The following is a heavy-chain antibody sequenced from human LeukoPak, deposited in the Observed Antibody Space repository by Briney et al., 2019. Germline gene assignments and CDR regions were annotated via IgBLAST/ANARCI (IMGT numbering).Heavy chain of an antibody. V-gene: IGHV3-7*01. D-gene: IGHD6-13*01. CDR3: ARESEGNSSWYLSH. J-gene: IGHJ1*01. CDR1: GFTFSSYW. CDR2: IKQDGSEK. Sequence: PGGSLRLSCAASGFTFSSYWMSWVRQAAGKGLEWVANIKQDGSEKYYVDSVKGRFTISRDNAKNSLYLQMNSLRAEDTAVYYCARESEGNSSWYLSHWGQGTLVTVSS.